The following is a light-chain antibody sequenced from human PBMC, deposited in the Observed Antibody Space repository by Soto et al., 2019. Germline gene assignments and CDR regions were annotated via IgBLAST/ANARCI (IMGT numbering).Light chain of an antibody. CDR2: EVS. CDR3: SSYRTGNTYV. CDR1: ISDVGDYNY. J-gene: IGLJ1*01. V-gene: IGLV2-14*01. Sequence: QSALTEPASVSVSPGQSITISCTGTISDVGDYNYVSWYQQHPDKAPKLLLYEVSNRPSGVSNRFSGSKSGITASLTISGLHAEDEADYYCSSYRTGNTYVFGSGTKVTVL.